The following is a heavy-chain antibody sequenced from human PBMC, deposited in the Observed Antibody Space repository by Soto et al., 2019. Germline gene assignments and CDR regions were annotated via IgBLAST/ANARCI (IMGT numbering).Heavy chain of an antibody. CDR3: TTLIVVVIRVYDY. Sequence: GGSLRLSCAASGFTFSNAWMSWVRQAPGKGLEWVGRIKSKTDGGTTDYAAPVKGRFTISRDDSKNTLYLQMNSLKTEDTAVYYCTTLIVVVIRVYDYWGQGTLVTVSS. V-gene: IGHV3-15*01. J-gene: IGHJ4*02. D-gene: IGHD3-22*01. CDR2: IKSKTDGGTT. CDR1: GFTFSNAW.